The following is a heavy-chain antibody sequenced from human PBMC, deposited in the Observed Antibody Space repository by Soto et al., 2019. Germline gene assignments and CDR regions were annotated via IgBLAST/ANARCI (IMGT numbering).Heavy chain of an antibody. J-gene: IGHJ4*02. Sequence: GESLKISCKGSGYSFTSYWISWVRQMPGKGLEWMGKINPSDSYTNYGPSFQGHATISADKSISTAYLQWSSLKASDTAMYYCARHQAGIYPSFDYWGQGTLVTVSS. CDR2: INPSDSYT. D-gene: IGHD1-1*01. CDR1: GYSFTSYW. CDR3: ARHQAGIYPSFDY. V-gene: IGHV5-10-1*01.